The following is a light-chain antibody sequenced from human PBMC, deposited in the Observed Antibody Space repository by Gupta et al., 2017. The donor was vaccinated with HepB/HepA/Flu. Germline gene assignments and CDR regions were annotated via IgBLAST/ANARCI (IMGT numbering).Light chain of an antibody. CDR1: SLRSYY. J-gene: IGLJ2*01. V-gene: IGLV3-19*01. CDR3: NSRDSSGNLVV. Sequence: SSELTQDPAVSVALGQAVRITCQGDSLRSYYASWYQQKPGQAPVLVIYGKNNRHSGIPDRFSGSSSGNTASLTITGAQAEDEADYYFNSRDSSGNLVVFGGGTKLTVL. CDR2: GKN.